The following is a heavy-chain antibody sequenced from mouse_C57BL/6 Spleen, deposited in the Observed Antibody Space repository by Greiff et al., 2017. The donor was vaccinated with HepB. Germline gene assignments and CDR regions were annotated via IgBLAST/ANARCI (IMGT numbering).Heavy chain of an antibody. V-gene: IGHV1-39*01. Sequence: EVQLQQSGPELVKPGASVKISCKASGYSFTDYNMNWVKQSNGKSLEWIGVINPNYGTTSYNQKFKVKATLTVDQSSSTAYMQLNSLTSEDSAVYYCARYYYGSSYVDYYAMDYWGQGTSVTVSS. CDR1: GYSFTDYN. J-gene: IGHJ4*01. CDR2: INPNYGTT. D-gene: IGHD1-1*01. CDR3: ARYYYGSSYVDYYAMDY.